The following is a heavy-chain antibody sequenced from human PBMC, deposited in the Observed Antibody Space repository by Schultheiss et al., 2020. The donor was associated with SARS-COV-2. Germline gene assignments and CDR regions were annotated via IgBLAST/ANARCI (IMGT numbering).Heavy chain of an antibody. CDR1: GDSISSYY. D-gene: IGHD3-10*01. Sequence: SQTLSLTCTVSGDSISSYYWSWIRQPPWKGLEWIGYIYYTGSINYNPSLRSRVTILVDRSKNQFFLNLSTVTAADTAVYYCARDRASRGVDYWGQGTLVTVSS. CDR3: ARDRASRGVDY. CDR2: IYYTGSI. J-gene: IGHJ4*02. V-gene: IGHV4-59*01.